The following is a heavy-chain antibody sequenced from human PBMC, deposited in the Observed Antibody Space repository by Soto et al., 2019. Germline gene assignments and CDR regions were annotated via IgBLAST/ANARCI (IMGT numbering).Heavy chain of an antibody. D-gene: IGHD3-10*01. CDR3: AKDRSHITMVRGADY. CDR2: TSGSGGST. V-gene: IGHV3-23*01. CDR1: GFTFSSYA. J-gene: IGHJ4*02. Sequence: EVQLLESGGGLVQPGGSLRLSCAASGFTFSSYAMSWVRQAPGKGLEWVSATSGSGGSTYYADSVKGRFTISRDNSKNTLYLQMNSLRAEDTAVYYCAKDRSHITMVRGADYWGQGTLVTVSS.